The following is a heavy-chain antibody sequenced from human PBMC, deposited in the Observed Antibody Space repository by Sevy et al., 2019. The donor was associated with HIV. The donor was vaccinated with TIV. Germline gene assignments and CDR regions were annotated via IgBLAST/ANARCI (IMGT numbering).Heavy chain of an antibody. Sequence: SETLSLTCTVSGGSINSDSYYWGWIRQPPGKGLEWIGNIYYSGTTYYNPSLKSRVTISVDTSKNQFSLKLSSVTAADRAVYYCARFEYGDYVSHFEYWGQGTLVTVSS. V-gene: IGHV4-39*01. D-gene: IGHD2-21*02. CDR2: IYYSGTT. CDR1: GGSINSDSYY. CDR3: ARFEYGDYVSHFEY. J-gene: IGHJ4*02.